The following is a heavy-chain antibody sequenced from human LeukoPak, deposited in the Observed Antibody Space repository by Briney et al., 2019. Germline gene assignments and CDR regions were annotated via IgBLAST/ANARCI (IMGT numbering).Heavy chain of an antibody. CDR1: GFTFSSYA. Sequence: GGSLRLSCAASGFTFSSYAMYWVRQAPGKGLEYVSAISTNGGSTYYANSVKGRFIISRDNSKNTLYLQMGSLRAEDMAVYCCAGGSSWYRGIDYWGQGTLVTVSS. D-gene: IGHD6-13*01. J-gene: IGHJ4*02. CDR3: AGGSSWYRGIDY. CDR2: ISTNGGST. V-gene: IGHV3-64*01.